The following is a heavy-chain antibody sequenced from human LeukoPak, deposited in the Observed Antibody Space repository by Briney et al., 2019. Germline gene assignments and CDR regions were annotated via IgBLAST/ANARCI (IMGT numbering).Heavy chain of an antibody. J-gene: IGHJ4*02. D-gene: IGHD4-23*01. CDR3: ARHSYGGNIYFDY. Sequence: PSETLSLTCTVSGGSVSSYYWSWIRQPPGKGLEWIGYICYSGSTNYNPSLKSRVTISVDTSKNQFSLKLSSVTAADTAMYYCARHSYGGNIYFDYWGQGTLVTVSS. CDR1: GGSVSSYY. V-gene: IGHV4-59*08. CDR2: ICYSGST.